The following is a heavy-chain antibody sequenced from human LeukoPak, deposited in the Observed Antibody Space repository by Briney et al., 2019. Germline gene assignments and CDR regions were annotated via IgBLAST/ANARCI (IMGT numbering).Heavy chain of an antibody. CDR1: GDSITSGNYY. CDR2: IYYSGST. J-gene: IGHJ4*02. CDR3: ATVAVIRGVTYFDY. V-gene: IGHV4-39*07. Sequence: PETLSLTCTVSGDSITSGNYYWGWIRQPPGKGLEWIGNIYYSGSTYYNPSLKSRVSMSLDTSKNQFSLKLSSVTAADTAVYYCATVAVIRGVTYFDYWGQGTLVTVSS. D-gene: IGHD3-10*01.